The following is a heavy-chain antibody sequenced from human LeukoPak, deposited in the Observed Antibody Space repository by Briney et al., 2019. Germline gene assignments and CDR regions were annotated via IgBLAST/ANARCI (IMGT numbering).Heavy chain of an antibody. CDR1: GFTFSSYG. Sequence: GGSLRLSCAASGFTFSSYGMSWVRQAPGKGLEWVANIKTDGSQIYYVDSVKGRFTISRDNAKNSLYLQMNSLRAEDTAVYYCARDLNWETYWDQGTLVSVSS. CDR2: IKTDGSQI. V-gene: IGHV3-7*01. CDR3: ARDLNWETY. J-gene: IGHJ4*02. D-gene: IGHD7-27*01.